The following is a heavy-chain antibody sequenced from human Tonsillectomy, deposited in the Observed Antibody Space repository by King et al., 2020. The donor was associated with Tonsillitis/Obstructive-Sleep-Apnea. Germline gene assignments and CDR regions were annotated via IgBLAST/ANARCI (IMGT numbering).Heavy chain of an antibody. D-gene: IGHD2-15*01. V-gene: IGHV1-69*01. CDR1: GGTFSSYA. CDR2: IFPIFGTA. J-gene: IGHJ4*02. CDR3: ASGYCSGGSCYSPQA. Sequence: QLVQSGAEVKKPGSSVKVSCKASGGTFSSYAIIWGRQAPGQGLEWMGGIFPIFGTAHYAQKFQGRVTITADESTSTAYMELSSLRSEDTAVYYCASGYCSGGSCYSPQAWGQGTLVTVSS.